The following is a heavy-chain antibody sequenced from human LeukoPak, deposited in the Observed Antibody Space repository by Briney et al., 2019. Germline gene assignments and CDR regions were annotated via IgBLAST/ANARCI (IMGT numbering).Heavy chain of an antibody. V-gene: IGHV3-11*01. J-gene: IGHJ4*02. CDR1: GFTFSDYY. CDR2: ISSSGSTT. CDR3: AKGYYGSGSYGWFDY. Sequence: GGSLRLSCAASGFTFSDYYMSWIRQAPGKGLEWISYISSSGSTTYYADSVKGRFTISRDNSKNTLFMHMNSLRAEDTAVYSCAKGYYGSGSYGWFDYWGQGTLVTVSS. D-gene: IGHD3-10*01.